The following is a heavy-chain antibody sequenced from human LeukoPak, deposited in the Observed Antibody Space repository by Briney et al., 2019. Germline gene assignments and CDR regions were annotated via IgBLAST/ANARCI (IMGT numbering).Heavy chain of an antibody. D-gene: IGHD6-19*01. J-gene: IGHJ4*02. CDR1: GFTFSNAW. V-gene: IGHV3-15*01. CDR3: TTDGESIVVAGTVDY. CDR2: IKSKTDGGTT. Sequence: GGSLRLSCAASGFTFSNAWMSWVRQAPEKGLEWVGRIKSKTDGGTTDYAAPVKGRFTISRDDSKNTLYLQMNSLKTEDTAVYYCTTDGESIVVAGTVDYWGQGTLVTVSS.